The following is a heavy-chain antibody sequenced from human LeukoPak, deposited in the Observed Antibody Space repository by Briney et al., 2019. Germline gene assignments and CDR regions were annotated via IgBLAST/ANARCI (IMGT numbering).Heavy chain of an antibody. CDR2: LYYSGTT. D-gene: IGHD3-22*01. CDR1: GVSISSYY. Sequence: PSETLSLTCTVSGVSISSYYWSWIRQPPGKGLEWIGYLYYSGTTNYNPSFKSRVTISIDKSKNQFFLNLSSVTAADTAVYYCAGLVGRYSSGLYYYYFDYWGQGTLVTVSS. J-gene: IGHJ4*02. CDR3: AGLVGRYSSGLYYYYFDY. V-gene: IGHV4-59*12.